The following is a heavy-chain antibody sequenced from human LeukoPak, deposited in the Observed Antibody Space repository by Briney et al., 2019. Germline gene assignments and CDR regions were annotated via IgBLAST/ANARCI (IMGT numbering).Heavy chain of an antibody. CDR3: AKLAVVNGY. J-gene: IGHJ4*02. V-gene: IGHV3-23*01. CDR2: IGASGTAT. CDR1: GFTFSNNA. D-gene: IGHD3-22*01. Sequence: PGGSLRLSCAASGFTFSNNAMSWVRQAPGKGLQWVSVIGASGTATYYADSVKGRFTISRVNSKNTLYLQMNSLRAEDTAVYYCAKLAVVNGYWGQGTLVTVSS.